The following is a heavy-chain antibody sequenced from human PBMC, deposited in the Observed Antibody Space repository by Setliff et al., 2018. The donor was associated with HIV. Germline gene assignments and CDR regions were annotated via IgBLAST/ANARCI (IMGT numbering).Heavy chain of an antibody. J-gene: IGHJ4*02. CDR1: GGSISSHY. CDR3: AKKGNGDYHFDY. V-gene: IGHV4-59*11. Sequence: SETLSLTCTVSGGSISSHYWSWIRQPPGKGLEWIGSIYYSGSTNYNPSLKSRVTMSVDTSKNQFSLKLSSVTAVDTAVYYCAKKGNGDYHFDYWGQGTLVTVSS. CDR2: IYYSGST. D-gene: IGHD4-17*01.